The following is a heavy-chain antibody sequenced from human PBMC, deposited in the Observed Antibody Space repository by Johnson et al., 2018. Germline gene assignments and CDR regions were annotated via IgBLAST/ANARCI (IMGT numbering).Heavy chain of an antibody. J-gene: IGHJ3*02. CDR2: ISWNSGSI. CDR3: AKDRRGSSGWYGDAFDI. Sequence: VQLVESGGGLVQPGRSLRLSCAASGFTFDDYAMHWVRQAPGKGLEWVSGISWNSGSIGYADSVKGRFPISRDNAKNSLYLQMNSLRAEDTALYYWAKDRRGSSGWYGDAFDIWGQGTMVTVSS. CDR1: GFTFDDYA. V-gene: IGHV3-9*01. D-gene: IGHD6-19*01.